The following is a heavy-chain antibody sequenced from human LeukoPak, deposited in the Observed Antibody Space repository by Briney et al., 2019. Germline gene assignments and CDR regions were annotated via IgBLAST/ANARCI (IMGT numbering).Heavy chain of an antibody. V-gene: IGHV3-64*04. CDR1: EFTFSSYA. CDR3: ARVGVVPAAIPDGFDI. D-gene: IGHD2-2*01. Sequence: QSGGSLRLSCSASEFTFSSYAMNWLRQAPGKGLEYVSGISATGINTYYADSVKGRFTISRDNSKNTLYLQMNSLTAEDTAVYYCARVGVVPAAIPDGFDIWGQGTMVTVSS. CDR2: ISATGINT. J-gene: IGHJ3*02.